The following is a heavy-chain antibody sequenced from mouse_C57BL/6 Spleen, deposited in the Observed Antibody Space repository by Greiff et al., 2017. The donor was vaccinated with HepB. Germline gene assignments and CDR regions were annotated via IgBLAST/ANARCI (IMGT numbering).Heavy chain of an antibody. CDR3: ARGATTVVAPFDY. D-gene: IGHD1-1*01. J-gene: IGHJ2*01. Sequence: QVQLQQPGAELVKPGASVKLSCKASGYTFTSYWMQWVKQRPGQGLEWIGEIDPSDSYTNYNQKFKGKATLTVDTSSSPAYMQLSSLTSEDSAVYYCARGATTVVAPFDYWGQGTTLTVSS. V-gene: IGHV1-50*01. CDR2: IDPSDSYT. CDR1: GYTFTSYW.